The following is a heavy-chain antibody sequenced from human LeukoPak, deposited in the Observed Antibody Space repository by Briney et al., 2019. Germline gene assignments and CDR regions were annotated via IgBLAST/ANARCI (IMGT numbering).Heavy chain of an antibody. CDR2: IYYSGST. J-gene: IGHJ4*02. CDR1: GGSISSYY. CDR3: AILLAGIDY. V-gene: IGHV4-59*01. D-gene: IGHD3-10*01. Sequence: SETLSLTCTVSGGSISSYYWSWIRQPPGKGLEWIGYIYYSGSTNYNPSLKSRVTISVDTSKNQFSLKLSSVTAEDTAVYYCAILLAGIDYWDQGTLVTVSS.